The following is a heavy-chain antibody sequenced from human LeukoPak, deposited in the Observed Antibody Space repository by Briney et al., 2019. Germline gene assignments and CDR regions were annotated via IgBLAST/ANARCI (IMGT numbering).Heavy chain of an antibody. CDR2: INHSGST. V-gene: IGHV4-34*01. J-gene: IGHJ4*02. CDR3: ARQKRGSYPAVGYFDY. CDR1: GGSFSGYY. D-gene: IGHD1-26*01. Sequence: SETLSLTSAVYGGSFSGYYWSWIRQPPGKGLEWIGEINHSGSTNYNPSLKSRVTISVDTSKNQFSLKLSSVTAADTAVYYCARQKRGSYPAVGYFDYWGQGTLVTVSS.